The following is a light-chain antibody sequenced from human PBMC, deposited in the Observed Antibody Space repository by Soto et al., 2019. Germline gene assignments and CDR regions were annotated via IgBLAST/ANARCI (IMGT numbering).Light chain of an antibody. CDR3: QQYNNWPPWT. CDR1: QSVSSSY. J-gene: IGKJ1*01. Sequence: EIVLTQSPGTLSLSPGERATLSCRASQSVSSSYLAWYQQKPGQAPRLLIYGASSRATGIPDRFSGSGSGTDFTLTISRPEPEDFAVYYCQQYNNWPPWTFGQGTKVDIK. V-gene: IGKV3-20*01. CDR2: GAS.